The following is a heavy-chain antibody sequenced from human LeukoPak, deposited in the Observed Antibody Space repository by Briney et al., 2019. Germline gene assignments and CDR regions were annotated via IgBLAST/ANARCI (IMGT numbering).Heavy chain of an antibody. CDR2: IYYSGST. D-gene: IGHD2-2*01. CDR3: ARHDIVVVPAAGDPLSAFDI. V-gene: IGHV4-4*02. J-gene: IGHJ3*02. Sequence: SETLSLTCAVSGGSISSSNWWSWVRQPPGKGLEWFGSIYYSGSTYYNPSLKSRVTISVDTSKNQFSLKLSSVTAADTAVYYCARHDIVVVPAAGDPLSAFDIWGQGTMVTVSS. CDR1: GGSISSSNW.